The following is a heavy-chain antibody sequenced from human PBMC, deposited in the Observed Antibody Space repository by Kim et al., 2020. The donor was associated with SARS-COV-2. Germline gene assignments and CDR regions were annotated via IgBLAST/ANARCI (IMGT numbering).Heavy chain of an antibody. CDR3: ARQGGFLSNWFDP. D-gene: IGHD3-16*02. CDR2: IYYSGST. V-gene: IGHV4-59*08. J-gene: IGHJ5*02. Sequence: SETLSLTCTVSGGSLSSYYWSWIRQPPGKGLEWIGYIYYSGSTNYNPSLKSRVTISVDTSKNQFSLKLSSVTAADTAVYYCARQGGFLSNWFDPWGQGTMVTVSS. CDR1: GGSLSSYY.